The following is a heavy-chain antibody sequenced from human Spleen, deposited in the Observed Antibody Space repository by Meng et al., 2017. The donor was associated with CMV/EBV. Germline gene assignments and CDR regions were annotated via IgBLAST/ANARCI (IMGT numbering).Heavy chain of an antibody. J-gene: IGHJ6*02. V-gene: IGHV3-23*01. CDR2: ISGSGGST. CDR1: GFTFSSYA. D-gene: IGHD5-18*01. Sequence: GESLKISCAASGFTFSSYAMSWVRQAPGKGLEWVSAISGSGGSTYYADSVKGRFTISRDNSKNTLYLQMNSLRAEDTALYFCARDLAAVTAMVRYYYYGRDVWGQGTTVTVSS. CDR3: ARDLAAVTAMVRYYYYGRDV.